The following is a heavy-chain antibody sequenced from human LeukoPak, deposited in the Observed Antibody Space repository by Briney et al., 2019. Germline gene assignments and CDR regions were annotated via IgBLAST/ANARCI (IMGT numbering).Heavy chain of an antibody. J-gene: IGHJ4*02. Sequence: PGGSLRLSCVASGFTFSNYAMHWVRQAPGKRLEYVSAISSNGDNTYYANSVKGRFTISRDNSKNTLYLRMGSLRAEDMAVYYCATLYSGSYNYWGQGTLVTVSS. D-gene: IGHD1-26*01. CDR1: GFTFSNYA. CDR2: ISSNGDNT. V-gene: IGHV3-64*01. CDR3: ATLYSGSYNY.